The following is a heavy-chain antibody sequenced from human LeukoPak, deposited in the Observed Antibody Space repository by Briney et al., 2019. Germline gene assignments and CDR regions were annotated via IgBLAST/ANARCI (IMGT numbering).Heavy chain of an antibody. Sequence: GGSLRLSCAVSVISLSNYGMSWLRQAPGKGLECVAGISGSGGGTNYAGSVKGRFTISRDNPKNTLYLQMNRLRAEDTAVYFCAKRGVVIRVILVGFHKEAYYFDSWGQGALVTVSS. D-gene: IGHD3-22*01. CDR1: VISLSNYG. V-gene: IGHV3-23*01. CDR2: ISGSGGGT. CDR3: AKRGVVIRVILVGFHKEAYYFDS. J-gene: IGHJ4*02.